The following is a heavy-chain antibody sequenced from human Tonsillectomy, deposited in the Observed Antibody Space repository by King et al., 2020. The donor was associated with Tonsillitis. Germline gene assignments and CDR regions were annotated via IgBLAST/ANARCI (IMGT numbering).Heavy chain of an antibody. J-gene: IGHJ6*02. CDR2: VSGNGYHT. CDR1: GFNFSNYA. Sequence: VQLVESGGGLVQPGGSLRLSCAASGFNFSNYAMSWVRQAPGKGLEWVSAVSGNGYHTYYADSVKGRFTISRDNSQSTLYLQVNNLRAEDTALYYCAKDAEPAYTMWTFFDYYYGLDVWGQGTTVSVSS. CDR3: AKDAEPAYTMWTFFDYYYGLDV. D-gene: IGHD3-10*02. V-gene: IGHV3-23*04.